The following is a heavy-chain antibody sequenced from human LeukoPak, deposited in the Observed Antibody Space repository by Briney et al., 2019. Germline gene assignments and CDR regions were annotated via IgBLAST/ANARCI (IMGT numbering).Heavy chain of an antibody. D-gene: IGHD3-22*01. CDR1: GGTFISYA. V-gene: IGHV1-69*05. J-gene: IGHJ6*03. Sequence: GASVKASCKASGGTFISYAISWVRQAPGQGLEWMGRIIPIFGTANYAQKFQGRVTITTDESTSTAYMELSSLRSEDTAVYYCARDGYDSSGYYSGYYYYYMDVWGKGTTVTVSS. CDR3: ARDGYDSSGYYSGYYYYYMDV. CDR2: IIPIFGTA.